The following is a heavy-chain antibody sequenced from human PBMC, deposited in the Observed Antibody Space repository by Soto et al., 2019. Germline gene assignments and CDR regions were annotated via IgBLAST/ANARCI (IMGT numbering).Heavy chain of an antibody. V-gene: IGHV4-30-2*01. Sequence: PSETLSLTCAVSGGSISSGGYSWSWIRQPPGKGLEWIGYIYHSGSTYYNPSLKSRVTISVDRSKNQFSLKLSSVTAADTAVYYCARHRATYYYDSSGYWGPFDYYYGMDVWGQGTTVTVSS. CDR1: GGSISSGGYS. CDR2: IYHSGST. CDR3: ARHRATYYYDSSGYWGPFDYYYGMDV. D-gene: IGHD3-22*01. J-gene: IGHJ6*02.